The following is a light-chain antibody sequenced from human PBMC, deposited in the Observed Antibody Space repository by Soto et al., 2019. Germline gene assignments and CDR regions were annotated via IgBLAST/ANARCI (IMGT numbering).Light chain of an antibody. V-gene: IGKV1-5*01. J-gene: IGKJ1*01. Sequence: DIKMTQSPSTLSASVGDRVTITCRASQSISSWLAGYQQKPGKATKLLIYDASSLESGVPSSFSGSGSGTELTLTLSSLQPDDVAAYYFQQYNSYPLTFGQGTKVEIK. CDR1: QSISSW. CDR3: QQYNSYPLT. CDR2: DAS.